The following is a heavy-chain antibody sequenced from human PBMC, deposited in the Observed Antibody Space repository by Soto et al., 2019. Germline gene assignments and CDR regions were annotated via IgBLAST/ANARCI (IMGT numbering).Heavy chain of an antibody. J-gene: IGHJ4*02. CDR1: GYAFTTYG. CDR3: ARGWYGDY. D-gene: IGHD2-15*01. CDR2: ISAHNGNT. Sequence: QVHLVQSGAEVKKPGASVKVSCQASGYAFTTYGITWVRQAPGQGLEWMGWISAHNGNTNYAQKLQGRVTVTRDTSTSTAYMELRSLRSDDTDVYYCARGWYGDYWGQGALVTVSS. V-gene: IGHV1-18*01.